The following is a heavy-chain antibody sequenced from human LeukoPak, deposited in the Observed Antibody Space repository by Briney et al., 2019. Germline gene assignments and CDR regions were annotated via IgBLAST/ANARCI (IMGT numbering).Heavy chain of an antibody. CDR1: GYTFTSYG. CDR3: ARDPYYYDSSGYYPLHY. J-gene: IGHJ4*02. D-gene: IGHD3-22*01. Sequence: AASVKVSCKASGYTFTSYGISWVRQAPGQGLEWMGWISAYNGNTNYAQKLQGRVTMTTDTSTSTAYMELRSLRSDDTAVYYCARDPYYYDSSGYYPLHYWGQGTLVTVSS. CDR2: ISAYNGNT. V-gene: IGHV1-18*01.